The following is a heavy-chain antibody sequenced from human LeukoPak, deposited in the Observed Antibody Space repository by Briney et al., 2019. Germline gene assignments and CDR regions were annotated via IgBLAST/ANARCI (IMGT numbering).Heavy chain of an antibody. CDR1: GDSINNFY. J-gene: IGHJ3*02. Sequence: SGTLSLTCAVSGDSINNFYWSWIRQPAGKGLEWIGRVYSSGTTDYNPSLKSRVSMSVDTSSNQFSLRLSSMTAADTALYYCARGYKPASGKDGAFDIWGQGTMVTVSS. CDR2: VYSSGTT. D-gene: IGHD6-13*01. CDR3: ARGYKPASGKDGAFDI. V-gene: IGHV4-59*10.